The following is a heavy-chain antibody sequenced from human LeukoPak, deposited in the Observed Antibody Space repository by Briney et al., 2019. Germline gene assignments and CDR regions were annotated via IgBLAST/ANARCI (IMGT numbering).Heavy chain of an antibody. Sequence: PSETLSLTCTVSGGSISSYYWSWIRQPPGKGLEWIGYIYYSGSTNYNPSLKSRVTISVDTSKNQFSLKLSSVTAPDTAVYYCARGPPGGQFDPWGQGTLVTVSS. CDR3: ARGPPGGQFDP. D-gene: IGHD3-10*01. CDR1: GGSISSYY. V-gene: IGHV4-59*01. J-gene: IGHJ5*02. CDR2: IYYSGST.